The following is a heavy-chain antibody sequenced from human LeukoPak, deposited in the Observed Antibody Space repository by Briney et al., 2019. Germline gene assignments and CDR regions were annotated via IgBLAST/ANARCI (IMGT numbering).Heavy chain of an antibody. CDR2: LNPSDGDT. CDR3: AGETNAFDY. CDR1: GHTFTTNF. Sequence: ASVKVSCKASGHTFTTNFWHWVRQAPGQGLEWMAVLNPSDGDTTYAQKFQGRITMTRDTSTGTVYMELSSLRSEDTAVYYCAGETNAFDYWGQGTLVTGSS. V-gene: IGHV1-46*03. J-gene: IGHJ4*02.